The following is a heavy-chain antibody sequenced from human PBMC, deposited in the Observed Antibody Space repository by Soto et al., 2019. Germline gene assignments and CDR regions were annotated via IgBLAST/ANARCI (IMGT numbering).Heavy chain of an antibody. CDR3: AKVGSGSQGARDY. J-gene: IGHJ4*02. D-gene: IGHD1-26*01. V-gene: IGHV3-23*01. Sequence: PGGALRLTCAASGFTFSSYAMSWVRQAPGKGLEWVSAISGSGGSTYYADSVKGRFTISRDNSKNTLYLQMNSLRAEDTAVYYCAKVGSGSQGARDYWGQGTLVPVSS. CDR2: ISGSGGST. CDR1: GFTFSSYA.